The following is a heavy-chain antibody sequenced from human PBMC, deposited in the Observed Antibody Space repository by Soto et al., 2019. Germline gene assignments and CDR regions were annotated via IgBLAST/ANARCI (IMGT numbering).Heavy chain of an antibody. J-gene: IGHJ4*02. Sequence: GGSLRLSCAASGFSFSDYSMNWVRQAPGKGLEWVSFIDSSSTSTYYRDSVKGRFTISRDNSMNSLYLQMNSLRAEDAAVYYCVRAYCSGGSCYPFDYWGQGTPVTVSS. CDR1: GFSFSDYS. V-gene: IGHV3-21*01. D-gene: IGHD2-15*01. CDR3: VRAYCSGGSCYPFDY. CDR2: IDSSSTST.